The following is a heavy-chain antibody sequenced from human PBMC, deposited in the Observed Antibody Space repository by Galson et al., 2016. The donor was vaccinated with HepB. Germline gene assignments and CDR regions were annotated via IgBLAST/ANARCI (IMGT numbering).Heavy chain of an antibody. D-gene: IGHD4-11*01. CDR3: ARRLSAQLTNILTVMYYSGVDF. CDR2: VSHNGET. J-gene: IGHJ6*02. CDR1: NVSISHPYY. V-gene: IGHV4-4*02. Sequence: SETLSLTCTASNVSISHPYYWIWVRQSPDKGLEWIGEVSHNGETNYNPSLGSRVSISLDPSKNQFSLNLASVTVADTAVYYCARRLSAQLTNILTVMYYSGVDFWGRGTGVTVSS.